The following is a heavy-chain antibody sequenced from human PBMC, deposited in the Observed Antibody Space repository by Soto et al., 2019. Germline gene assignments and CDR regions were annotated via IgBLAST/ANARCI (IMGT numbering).Heavy chain of an antibody. V-gene: IGHV3-23*01. J-gene: IGHJ4*02. CDR2: ISGSGGST. Sequence: GGSLRLSCAASGFTFSSYAMSWVRQAPGKGLEWVSAISGSGGSTYYAGSVKGRFTISRDNSKNTLYLQMNSLRAEDTAVYYCAKDITGTTSYYFDYWGQGTLVTVSS. CDR1: GFTFSSYA. CDR3: AKDITGTTSYYFDY. D-gene: IGHD1-7*01.